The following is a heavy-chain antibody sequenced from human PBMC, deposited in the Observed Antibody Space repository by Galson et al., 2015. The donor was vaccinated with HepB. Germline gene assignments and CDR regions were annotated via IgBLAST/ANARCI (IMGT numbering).Heavy chain of an antibody. D-gene: IGHD2-8*01. CDR3: GSLYGGFDP. CDR2: IKKDGSEI. Sequence: SLRLSCAASGFTISCCWMSWVRQAPGKGLEWVANIKKDGSEIYYLDSVKGRFTVSRDNAKNSVYLQMNSLRVGDSAVYYCGSLYGGFDPWGQGILVTVSS. V-gene: IGHV3-7*03. J-gene: IGHJ5*02. CDR1: GFTISCCW.